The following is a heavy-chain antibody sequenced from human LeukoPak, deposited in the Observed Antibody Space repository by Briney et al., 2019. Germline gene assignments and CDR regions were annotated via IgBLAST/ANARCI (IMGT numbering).Heavy chain of an antibody. CDR3: ARDSVLIRMYGGDGFNSDGNWFDP. CDR2: IISLLDTT. CDR1: GDIFSSHG. J-gene: IGHJ5*02. D-gene: IGHD5-24*01. V-gene: IGHV1-69*10. Sequence: GASVTVSCKASGDIFSSHGISWVRQAPGQGLEYMGGIISLLDTTDYAQKFKDRLTITADTSTNTAYMELRSLRSEDTAVYYCARDSVLIRMYGGDGFNSDGNWFDPWGQGTLVTVSS.